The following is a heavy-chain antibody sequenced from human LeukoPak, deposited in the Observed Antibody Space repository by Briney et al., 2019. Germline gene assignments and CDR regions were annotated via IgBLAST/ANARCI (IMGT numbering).Heavy chain of an antibody. CDR1: GYTFTSYD. CDR2: MNPNSGNT. Sequence: ASVKVSCKASGYTFTSYDINWVRQATGQGLEWMGWMNPNSGNTGYAQKFQGRVTITRDTSASTAYMELSSLRSEDTAVYYCARLPREGYCSGGSCYSDVGYWGQGTLVTVSS. J-gene: IGHJ4*02. V-gene: IGHV1-8*03. CDR3: ARLPREGYCSGGSCYSDVGY. D-gene: IGHD2-15*01.